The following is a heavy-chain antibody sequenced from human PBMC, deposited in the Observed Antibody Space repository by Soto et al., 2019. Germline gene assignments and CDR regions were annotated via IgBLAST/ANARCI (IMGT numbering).Heavy chain of an antibody. CDR3: ARAGYCSGGSCYPNWFDP. J-gene: IGHJ5*02. CDR1: CGSVDRGDDY. Sequence: SDTLSLSCTVSCGSVDRGDDYWTWIRQPPGKGLEWIAYVSSYRGATYYNPSLKSRVTISVDRSKNQFSLKLSSVTAADTAVYYCARAGYCSGGSCYPNWFDPWGQATLVTAPQ. CDR2: VSSYRGAT. D-gene: IGHD2-15*01. V-gene: IGHV4-30-4*02.